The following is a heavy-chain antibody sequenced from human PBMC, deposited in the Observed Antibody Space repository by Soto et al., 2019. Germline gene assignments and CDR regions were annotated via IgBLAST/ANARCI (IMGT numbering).Heavy chain of an antibody. CDR1: GFTFSSYA. D-gene: IGHD3-3*01. J-gene: IGHJ4*02. Sequence: GGSLRLSCAASGFTFSSYAMHWVRQAPGKGLEWVAVISYDGSNKYYADSVKGRFTISRDNSKNTLYLQMNSLRAEDTAVYYWARGAFGGYFDYWGQGTLVTVSS. CDR2: ISYDGSNK. V-gene: IGHV3-30-3*01. CDR3: ARGAFGGYFDY.